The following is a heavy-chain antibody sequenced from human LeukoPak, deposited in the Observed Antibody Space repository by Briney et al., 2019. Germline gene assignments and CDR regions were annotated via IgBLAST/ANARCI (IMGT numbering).Heavy chain of an antibody. J-gene: IGHJ4*02. V-gene: IGHV4-61*02. CDR2: IHTSGSI. Sequence: PSETLPLTCTVSGGSITTGYHHWSWIRQPAGKGLEWIGRIHTSGSINYDPSLKSRVTISLDTSKNQFSLKLSSVTAADTAVYYCARNGHLGASSGDYYYFDFWGLGTLVTVSS. CDR3: ARNGHLGASSGDYYYFDF. CDR1: GGSITTGYHH. D-gene: IGHD4-17*01.